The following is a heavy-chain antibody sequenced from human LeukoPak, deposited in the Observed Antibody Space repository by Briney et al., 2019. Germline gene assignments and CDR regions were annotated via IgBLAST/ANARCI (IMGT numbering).Heavy chain of an antibody. D-gene: IGHD3-10*01. Sequence: GGSLRLSCAASGFTLSSYAMSWVRQAPGKGLEWVSAISGSGGSTYYADSVKGRFTISRDNAKNSLYLQMNSLRAEDTAVYYCARARASYGFGEFNFDYWGQGTLVTVSS. CDR1: GFTLSSYA. CDR2: ISGSGGST. CDR3: ARARASYGFGEFNFDY. V-gene: IGHV3-23*01. J-gene: IGHJ4*02.